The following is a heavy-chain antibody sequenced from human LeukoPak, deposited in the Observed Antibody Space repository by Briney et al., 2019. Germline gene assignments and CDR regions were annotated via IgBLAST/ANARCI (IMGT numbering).Heavy chain of an antibody. CDR3: ARATITIFGVVIMNWFDP. V-gene: IGHV4-4*02. J-gene: IGHJ5*02. D-gene: IGHD3-3*01. CDR1: GGSISSSNW. CDR2: IYHSGST. Sequence: SETLSLTCAVAGGSISSSNWWSWVRQPPGKGLEWIGEIYHSGSTNYNPSLKSRVTISVDKSKNQFSLKLSSVTAADTAVYYCARATITIFGVVIMNWFDPWGQGTLVTVSS.